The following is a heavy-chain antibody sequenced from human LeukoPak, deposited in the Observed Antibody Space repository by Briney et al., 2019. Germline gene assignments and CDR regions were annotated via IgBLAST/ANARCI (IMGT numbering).Heavy chain of an antibody. D-gene: IGHD3-22*01. CDR3: AREKPYYYDSSGPFDY. Sequence: GGSLRLSCAASGFTFSSYEMNWVRQAPGKGLEWVSYISSSGSTIYCADSVKGRFTISRDNAKNSLYLQMNSLRAEDTAVYYCAREKPYYYDSSGPFDYWGQGTLVTVSS. V-gene: IGHV3-48*03. CDR2: ISSSGSTI. J-gene: IGHJ4*02. CDR1: GFTFSSYE.